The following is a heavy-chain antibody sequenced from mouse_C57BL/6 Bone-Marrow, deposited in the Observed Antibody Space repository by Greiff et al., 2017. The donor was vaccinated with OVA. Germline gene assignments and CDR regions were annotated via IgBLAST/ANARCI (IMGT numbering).Heavy chain of an antibody. Sequence: VQLQQPGAELVKPGASVKMSCKASGYTFTSYWITWVKQRPGQGLEWIGDIYPGSGSTYYNEKFNSKATLTVDTSSSTAYVQLSSLTSEDSAVYYCARDWGPYAMDYWGQGTSGTVSS. CDR2: IYPGSGST. J-gene: IGHJ4*01. CDR3: ARDWGPYAMDY. CDR1: GYTFTSYW. D-gene: IGHD4-1*01. V-gene: IGHV1-55*01.